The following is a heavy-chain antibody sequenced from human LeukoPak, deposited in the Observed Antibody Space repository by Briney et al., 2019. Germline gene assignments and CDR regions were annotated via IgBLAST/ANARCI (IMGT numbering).Heavy chain of an antibody. CDR2: IYSGDSA. CDR1: GFTVSSNY. J-gene: IGHJ3*02. Sequence: PGGSLRLSCAGSGFTVSSNYMSWVRQAPGKGLEWVSAIYSGDSAYYADSVKGRFTISRHNSKDMLYLQMNSLRADDTAMYYCARDRSGYDGFDIWGQGTMVTVSS. V-gene: IGHV3-53*04. D-gene: IGHD3-22*01. CDR3: ARDRSGYDGFDI.